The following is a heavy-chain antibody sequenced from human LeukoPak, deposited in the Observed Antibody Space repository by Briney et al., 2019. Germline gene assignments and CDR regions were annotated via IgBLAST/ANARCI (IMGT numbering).Heavy chain of an antibody. CDR1: RVTFSSYE. J-gene: IGHJ4*02. V-gene: IGHV3-48*03. CDR2: ISSSGRTI. CDR3: ARRHYSDSSGYAYDY. Sequence: GGSLRLSCAASRVTFSSYEMSWVRQAPGKGLEWVSYISSSGRTIYNADSVKGRFTISRDNAKNSLYLQMNSLRAEDTAVYYCARRHYSDSSGYAYDYWGQGTLVTVSS. D-gene: IGHD3-22*01.